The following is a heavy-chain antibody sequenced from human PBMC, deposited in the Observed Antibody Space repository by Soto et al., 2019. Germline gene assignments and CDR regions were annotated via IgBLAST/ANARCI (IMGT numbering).Heavy chain of an antibody. CDR3: ARVVMTTVPASYYYGMDV. Sequence: SVNVSCQASGGTFSSYLISCLRQAPAQGVEWMGRIIPFIGTANYAQKFQGRVTITADESTSTAYMELTSLRSEDTAVYYCARVVMTTVPASYYYGMDVWGQGTTVTVSS. CDR1: GGTFSSYL. J-gene: IGHJ6*02. V-gene: IGHV1-69*11. CDR2: IIPFIGTA. D-gene: IGHD4-4*01.